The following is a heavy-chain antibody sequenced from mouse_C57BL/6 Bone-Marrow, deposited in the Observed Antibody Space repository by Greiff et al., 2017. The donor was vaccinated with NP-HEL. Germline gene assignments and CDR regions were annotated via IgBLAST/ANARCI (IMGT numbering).Heavy chain of an antibody. CDR2: ISNLAYSI. CDR3: ARRSPIYWGAMDY. D-gene: IGHD2-1*01. CDR1: GFTFSDYG. V-gene: IGHV5-15*01. Sequence: VQLKESGGGLVQPGGSLKLSCAASGFTFSDYGMAWVRQAPRKGPEWVAFISNLAYSIYYADTVTGRFTISRENAKNTLYLEMSSLRSEDTAMYYCARRSPIYWGAMDYWGQGTSVTVSS. J-gene: IGHJ4*01.